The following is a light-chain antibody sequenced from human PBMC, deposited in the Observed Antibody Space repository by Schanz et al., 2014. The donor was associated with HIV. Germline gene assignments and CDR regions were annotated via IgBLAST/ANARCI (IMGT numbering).Light chain of an antibody. V-gene: IGKV3-11*01. CDR2: DAS. J-gene: IGKJ1*01. CDR3: QHRSNWPRT. CDR1: QSVRSSY. Sequence: EIVLTQSPGTLSLSPGERATLSCRASQSVRSSYLAWYQQRPGQAPRLLIYDASNRATGIPARFSGSGSGTDFTLAISSLEPEDFAVYYCQHRSNWPRTFGQGTKVESK.